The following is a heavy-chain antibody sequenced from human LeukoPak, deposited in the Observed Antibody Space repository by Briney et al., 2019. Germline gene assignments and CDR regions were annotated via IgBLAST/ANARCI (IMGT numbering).Heavy chain of an antibody. V-gene: IGHV3-23*01. CDR2: VTVSGGST. CDR3: PRAVRGGTNTRYNYFYMDL. Sequence: PGGSLRLSCGASGFTLGSYAMTWVRQAPGKGLEWGSTVTVSGGSTYYPDSVRGRFYVSRVNPEKPVYLQLNSVRSDDTAVYYCPRAVRGGTNTRYNYFYMDLWGKGTPVTVSS. CDR1: GFTLGSYA. D-gene: IGHD2-2*02. J-gene: IGHJ6*03.